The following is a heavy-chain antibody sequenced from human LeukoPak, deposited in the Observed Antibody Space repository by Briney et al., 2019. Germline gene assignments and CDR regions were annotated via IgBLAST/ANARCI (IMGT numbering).Heavy chain of an antibody. CDR3: ARDSHIVVVTAVSEDV. Sequence: PGGSLRLSCAASGFTFSSYAMSWVRQAPGKGLEWVANIREDGSEKYYVDSVKGRFTISRDNSKNSLSLQMNSLRAEDTAVYYCARDSHIVVVTAVSEDVWGQGTTVTVSS. CDR2: IREDGSEK. V-gene: IGHV3-7*01. D-gene: IGHD2-21*02. J-gene: IGHJ6*02. CDR1: GFTFSSYA.